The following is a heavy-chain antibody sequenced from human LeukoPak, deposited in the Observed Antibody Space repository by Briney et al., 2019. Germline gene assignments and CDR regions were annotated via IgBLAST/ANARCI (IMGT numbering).Heavy chain of an antibody. Sequence: GGSLRLSCAASGFPVNKYEIHWVRQAPGKGLERISYVDAGATSTNYADSVWGRFTLSRDNAQNSVHLQMNSLRDEDTAVYYCVRGRLLRSTKYFDSRGQGALVTVSS. CDR1: GFPVNKYE. V-gene: IGHV3-48*03. CDR2: VDAGATST. D-gene: IGHD2-21*02. CDR3: VRGRLLRSTKYFDS. J-gene: IGHJ4*02.